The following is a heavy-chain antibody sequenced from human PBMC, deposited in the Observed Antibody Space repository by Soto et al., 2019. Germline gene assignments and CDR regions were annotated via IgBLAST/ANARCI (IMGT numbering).Heavy chain of an antibody. CDR3: ARGNYYDSSGYYYEYYFDY. CDR1: GGSISSYY. V-gene: IGHV4-59*01. Sequence: SETLSLTCTVSGGSISSYYWSWIRQPPGKGLEWIGYIYYSGSTNYNPSLKSRVTISVDTSKNQFSLKLSSVTAADTAVYYCARGNYYDSSGYYYEYYFDYWGQGTLVTVSS. D-gene: IGHD3-22*01. CDR2: IYYSGST. J-gene: IGHJ4*02.